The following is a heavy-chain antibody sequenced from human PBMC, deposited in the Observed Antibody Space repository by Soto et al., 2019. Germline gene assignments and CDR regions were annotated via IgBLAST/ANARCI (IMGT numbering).Heavy chain of an antibody. D-gene: IGHD1-26*01. V-gene: IGHV3-15*01. CDR1: GFTFSDVW. CDR2: IRSKAHGGTT. CDR3: TTGRNL. Sequence: GESLKISCVASGFTFSDVWMSWVRQVPGKGLEWVSHIRSKAHGGTTDTAAPVKGRFTISRDDSIDTLYLQMNSLKSEDTGLYYCTTGRNLWGQGTMVTVSS. J-gene: IGHJ3*01.